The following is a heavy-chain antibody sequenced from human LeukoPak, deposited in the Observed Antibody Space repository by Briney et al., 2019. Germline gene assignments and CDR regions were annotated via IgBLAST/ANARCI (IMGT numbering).Heavy chain of an antibody. CDR1: GYSLTSYW. Sequence: GGSLQISCKGSGYSLTSYWIGWVGQMPGKGLEWMGIIYPGDSDTRYSPSFQGQVTISADKSISTAYLQWSSLKASDTAMYYCARQPLHAFIAVANSNFVYWGEGRLV. D-gene: IGHD6-19*01. CDR2: IYPGDSDT. V-gene: IGHV5-51*01. J-gene: IGHJ4*02. CDR3: ARQPLHAFIAVANSNFVY.